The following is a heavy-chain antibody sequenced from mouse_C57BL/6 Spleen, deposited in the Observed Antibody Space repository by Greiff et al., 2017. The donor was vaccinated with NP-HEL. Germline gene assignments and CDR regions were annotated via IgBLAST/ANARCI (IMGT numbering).Heavy chain of an antibody. CDR2: IRNKANGYTT. Sequence: EVMLVESGGGLVQPGGSLSLSCAASGFTFTDYYMSWVRQPPGKALEWLGFIRNKANGYTTEYSASVKGRFTISRDNSQSILYLQMNALRAEDSATYDCARWAVGWYFDVWGTGTTVTVSS. J-gene: IGHJ1*03. CDR1: GFTFTDYY. D-gene: IGHD1-1*01. CDR3: ARWAVGWYFDV. V-gene: IGHV7-3*01.